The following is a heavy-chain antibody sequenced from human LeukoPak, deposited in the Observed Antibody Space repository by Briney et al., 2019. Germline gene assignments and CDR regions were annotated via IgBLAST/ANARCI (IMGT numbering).Heavy chain of an antibody. CDR2: IKQDGSQK. CDR3: ARLYGNSYDYPPDY. D-gene: IGHD3-16*01. V-gene: IGHV3-7*01. J-gene: IGHJ4*02. Sequence: GGSLRLSCAASGFTFSSYWMTWVRQAPGKGLEWVANIKQDGSQKFFVDAVKGRFTISRDNAKNSLFLQMDRLRAEDTAVYYCARLYGNSYDYPPDYWGQGTLVSVSS. CDR1: GFTFSSYW.